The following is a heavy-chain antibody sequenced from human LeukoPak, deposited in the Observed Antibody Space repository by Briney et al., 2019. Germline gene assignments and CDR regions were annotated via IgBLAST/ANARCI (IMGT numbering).Heavy chain of an antibody. Sequence: TGGSLRLSCAASGFTFSNFGMSWVRQAPGKGLEWVSVISGSGDRTYYADSVKGRFTISRDNSKNTLFLHMNSLRAEDTAVYSCAKGCYGSGSYGWFDYWGQGTLVTVSS. D-gene: IGHD3-10*01. V-gene: IGHV3-23*01. CDR2: ISGSGDRT. CDR3: AKGCYGSGSYGWFDY. J-gene: IGHJ4*02. CDR1: GFTFSNFG.